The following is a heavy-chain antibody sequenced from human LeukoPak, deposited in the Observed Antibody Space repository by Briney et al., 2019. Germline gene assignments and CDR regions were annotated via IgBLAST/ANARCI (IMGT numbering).Heavy chain of an antibody. CDR3: AKEDTAGSTGSADY. D-gene: IGHD2-2*01. J-gene: IGHJ4*02. V-gene: IGHV3-23*01. CDR1: GFTFSSDA. Sequence: GGTLRLSCAASGFTFSSDAMSWVRQAPGKGLEWVSVISGSGDSTYYADSVQGRFTISRDNSKNTLYLHMNSLRAEDTAVYFCAKEDTAGSTGSADYWGQGTLVTVSS. CDR2: ISGSGDST.